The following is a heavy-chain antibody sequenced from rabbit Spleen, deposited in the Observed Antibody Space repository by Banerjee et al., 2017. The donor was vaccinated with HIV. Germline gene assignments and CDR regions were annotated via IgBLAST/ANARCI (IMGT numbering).Heavy chain of an antibody. D-gene: IGHD8-1*01. CDR1: GFSFSAGYY. Sequence: QEQLEESGGGLVQPEGSLTLTCTASGFSFSAGYYMCWVRQAPGKGLEWIACIHGGSKDNIYYASWAKGRFTISKTSSTTVTLQMTSLTVADTATYFCARDAGTSFSTYGMDLWGPGTLVTVS. V-gene: IGHV1S45*01. CDR2: IHGGSKDNI. J-gene: IGHJ6*01. CDR3: ARDAGTSFSTYGMDL.